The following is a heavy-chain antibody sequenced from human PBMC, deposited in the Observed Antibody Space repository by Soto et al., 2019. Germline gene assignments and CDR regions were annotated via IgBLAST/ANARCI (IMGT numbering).Heavy chain of an antibody. CDR3: VRDGYYDFWSGYYGWFDP. CDR2: ISAYNGNT. J-gene: IGHJ5*02. D-gene: IGHD3-3*01. V-gene: IGHV1-18*01. Sequence: VASVKVSCKASGYTFTSYGISWVRQAPGQGLEWMGWISAYNGNTNYAQKLQGRVTMTTDTSTSTAYMELRSLRSDDTAVYYCVRDGYYDFWSGYYGWFDPWGQGTLVTVSS. CDR1: GYTFTSYG.